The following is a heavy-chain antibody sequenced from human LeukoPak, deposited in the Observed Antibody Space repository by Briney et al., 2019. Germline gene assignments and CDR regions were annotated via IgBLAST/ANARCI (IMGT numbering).Heavy chain of an antibody. CDR3: ARVTVLPEFDY. D-gene: IGHD1-14*01. CDR1: GGSISSGNYY. CDR2: IYHSGST. Sequence: SETLSLTCTVSGGSISSGNYYWSWIRQPPGKGLEWIGYIYHSGSTYYNPSLKSRVTISVDTSKNQFSLKLSSVTAADTAVYYCARVTVLPEFDYWGQGTLVTVSS. J-gene: IGHJ4*02. V-gene: IGHV4-30-4*01.